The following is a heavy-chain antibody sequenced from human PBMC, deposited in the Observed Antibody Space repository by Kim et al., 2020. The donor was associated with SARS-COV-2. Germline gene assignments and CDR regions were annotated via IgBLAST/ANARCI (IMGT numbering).Heavy chain of an antibody. D-gene: IGHD3-16*01. V-gene: IGHV3-30*04. CDR1: GFTFRTYA. J-gene: IGHJ4*02. CDR3: ARDRFGSVVRGVDY. Sequence: RGSLRLSCADSGFTFRTYAMHWVRQAPGKGLEWVAVISYDGRNEYYADSVKGRFTISRDNSKNTLYLQMNSLRAEDTAMYHCARDRFGSVVRGVDYWGQGTLVTVAS. CDR2: ISYDGRNE.